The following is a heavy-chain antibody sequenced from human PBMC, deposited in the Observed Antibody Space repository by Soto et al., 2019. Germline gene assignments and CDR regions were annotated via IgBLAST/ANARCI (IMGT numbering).Heavy chain of an antibody. CDR3: ATRQIFGVVIIAMYNGVDV. J-gene: IGHJ6*02. Sequence: EVQLLESGGGLVQPGGSLRLSCVASGFTFSSYAMNWVRQAPGKGLEWVSAISTSGGNTYYADSVKGRFTISRDNSKNTFYLQMNSLRADDTAVYDCATRQIFGVVIIAMYNGVDVWGQGTTVTVSS. V-gene: IGHV3-23*01. D-gene: IGHD3-3*01. CDR1: GFTFSSYA. CDR2: ISTSGGNT.